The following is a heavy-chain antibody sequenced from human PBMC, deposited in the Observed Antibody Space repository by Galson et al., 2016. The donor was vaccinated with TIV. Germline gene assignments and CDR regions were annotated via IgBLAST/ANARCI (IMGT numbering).Heavy chain of an antibody. CDR3: ARISGYYDSSGHYIPRSFDY. CDR1: GFSLNTDGMC. Sequence: PALVKPTQTLTLTCTFSGFSLNTDGMCVNWIRQPPGKALEWLARIDWDDDKSYSPSLKTRLTISKDTSKNQVVLTMTNVGPVDTATYYCARISGYYDSSGHYIPRSFDYWGQGSLVTVAS. V-gene: IGHV2-70*11. J-gene: IGHJ4*02. CDR2: IDWDDDK. D-gene: IGHD3-22*01.